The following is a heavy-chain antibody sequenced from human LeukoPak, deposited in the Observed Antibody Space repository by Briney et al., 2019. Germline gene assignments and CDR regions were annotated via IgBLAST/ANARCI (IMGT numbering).Heavy chain of an antibody. Sequence: PSDTLSLTCAVYGGSFSGYYWSWIRQPPGKGLEWIGEINHSGSTNYNPSLKSRVTISVDTSKNQFSLKLSSVTAADTAVYYCARGKRGSGYLYYYYYMDVWGKGTTVTVSS. CDR3: ARGKRGSGYLYYYYYMDV. CDR2: INHSGST. V-gene: IGHV4-34*01. D-gene: IGHD3-22*01. J-gene: IGHJ6*03. CDR1: GGSFSGYY.